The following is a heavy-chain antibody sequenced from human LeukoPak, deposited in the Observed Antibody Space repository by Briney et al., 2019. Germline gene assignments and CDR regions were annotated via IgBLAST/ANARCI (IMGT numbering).Heavy chain of an antibody. D-gene: IGHD2-2*01. CDR2: INPNSGGT. CDR1: GYTFTGYY. V-gene: IGHV1-2*02. CDR3: ARVVGVPAATDFDY. Sequence: GASVKVSCKASGYTFTGYYMHWVRQAPGQGLEWMGWINPNSGGTNYAQKFQGRVTMTRDTSISTAYMELSRLRSDDTAVYYCARVVGVPAATDFDYWGQGTLVTVSS. J-gene: IGHJ4*02.